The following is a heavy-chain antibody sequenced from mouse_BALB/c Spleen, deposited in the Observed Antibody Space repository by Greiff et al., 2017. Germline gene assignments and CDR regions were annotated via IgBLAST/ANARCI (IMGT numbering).Heavy chain of an antibody. D-gene: IGHD1-1*01. CDR3: ARLGSSPYYAMDY. V-gene: IGHV5-17*02. CDR1: GFTFSSFG. CDR2: ISSGSSTI. Sequence: EVHLVESGGGLVQPGGSRKLSCAASGFTFSSFGMHWVRQAPEKGLEWVAYISSGSSTIYYADTVKGRFTISRDNPKNTLFLQMTSLRSEDTAMYYCARLGSSPYYAMDYWGQGTSVTVSS. J-gene: IGHJ4*01.